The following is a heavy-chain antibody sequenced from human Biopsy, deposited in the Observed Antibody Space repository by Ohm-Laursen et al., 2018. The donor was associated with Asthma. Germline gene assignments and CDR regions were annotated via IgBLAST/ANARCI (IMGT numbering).Heavy chain of an antibody. CDR3: AREGVAGTHIED. CDR1: GFTFSIYD. D-gene: IGHD6-19*01. Sequence: SLRLSCAASGFTFSIYDIHWVRQAPGKGLEWVAVISYDGGNKFYGDSVKGRFTLSRDNSKNTLSLRMNSLTAEDTAVYYCAREGVAGTHIEDWGQGTLVTVSS. J-gene: IGHJ4*02. CDR2: ISYDGGNK. V-gene: IGHV3-30*03.